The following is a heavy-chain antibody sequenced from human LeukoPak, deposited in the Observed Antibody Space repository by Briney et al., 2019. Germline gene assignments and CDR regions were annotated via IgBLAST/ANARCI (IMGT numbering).Heavy chain of an antibody. Sequence: SETLSLTCSVSGGSISSINYYWGWIRQPPGRGLEWVGSISYSRSTYYKLSLTSRLTISEDTYKNQFSLKLTSVTAAETAVYYCARCPGAARSDYFDYWGQGILVTVSS. J-gene: IGHJ4*02. CDR2: ISYSRST. CDR3: ARCPGAARSDYFDY. D-gene: IGHD6-6*01. V-gene: IGHV4-39*01. CDR1: GGSISSINYY.